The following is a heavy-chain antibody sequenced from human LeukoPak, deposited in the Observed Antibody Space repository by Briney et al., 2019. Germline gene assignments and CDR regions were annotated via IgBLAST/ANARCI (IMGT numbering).Heavy chain of an antibody. V-gene: IGHV3-48*04. CDR3: ARATTYYYDSSGYYHY. D-gene: IGHD3-22*01. CDR2: ISSSGSTI. CDR1: GFTFSRYS. J-gene: IGHJ4*02. Sequence: GGSLRLSCAASGFTFSRYSMNWVRQAPGKGLEWVSYISSSGSTIYYADSVKGRFTISRDNAKNSLYQQMNSLRAEDTAVYYCARATTYYYDSSGYYHYWGQGTLVTVSS.